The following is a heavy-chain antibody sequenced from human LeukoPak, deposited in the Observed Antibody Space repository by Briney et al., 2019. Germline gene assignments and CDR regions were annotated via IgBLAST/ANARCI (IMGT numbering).Heavy chain of an antibody. D-gene: IGHD1-20*01. V-gene: IGHV4-38-2*01. CDR1: GYSIGSGYY. J-gene: IGHJ5*02. Sequence: SETLSRTCAVSGYSIGSGYYWGWIRQPPGKGLEWIGSIYHSGGTYYNPSLKSRVTISVDTSKNQFSLKLSSVTAADTAVYYCARGRLKSITGTLPRFDPWGQGTLVTVSS. CDR3: ARGRLKSITGTLPRFDP. CDR2: IYHSGGT.